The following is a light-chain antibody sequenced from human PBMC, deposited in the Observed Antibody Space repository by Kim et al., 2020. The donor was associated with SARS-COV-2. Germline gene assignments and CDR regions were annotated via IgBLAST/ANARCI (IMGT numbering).Light chain of an antibody. CDR2: GKN. CDR1: SLRIYY. Sequence: SSELTQDPAVSVALGQTVRITCQGDSLRIYYASWYQQRPGQAPVLVIYGKNNRPSGIPDRFSGSSSGNTASLTITGAQAEDEADYYCNSRDNSGISLLFGGGTQLTVL. J-gene: IGLJ2*01. CDR3: NSRDNSGISLL. V-gene: IGLV3-19*01.